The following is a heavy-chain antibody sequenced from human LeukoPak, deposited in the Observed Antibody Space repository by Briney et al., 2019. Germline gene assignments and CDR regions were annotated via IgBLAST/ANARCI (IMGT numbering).Heavy chain of an antibody. CDR3: AKGGQWLADYYFDY. V-gene: IGHV3-33*06. J-gene: IGHJ4*02. CDR1: GFTFSSYG. D-gene: IGHD6-19*01. Sequence: PGRSLRLSCAASGFTFSSYGMHWVRQAPGKGLEWVAVTWYDGSNKYYADSVKGRFTISRDNSKNTLYLQMNSLRAEDTAVYYCAKGGQWLADYYFDYWGQGTLVTVSS. CDR2: TWYDGSNK.